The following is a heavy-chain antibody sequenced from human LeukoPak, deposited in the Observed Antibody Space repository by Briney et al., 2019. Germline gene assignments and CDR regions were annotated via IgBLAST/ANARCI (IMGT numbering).Heavy chain of an antibody. D-gene: IGHD1-26*01. V-gene: IGHV4-30-4*08. Sequence: RPSETLSLTCTVSGGSISSSSYYWGWIRQPPGKGLEWIGYIYYSGSTYYNPSLKSRVTISVDTSKNQFSLRLSSVTAADTAVYYCARDRGLDPPGSWYFDLWGRGTLVTVSS. CDR2: IYYSGST. J-gene: IGHJ2*01. CDR1: GGSISSSSYY. CDR3: ARDRGLDPPGSWYFDL.